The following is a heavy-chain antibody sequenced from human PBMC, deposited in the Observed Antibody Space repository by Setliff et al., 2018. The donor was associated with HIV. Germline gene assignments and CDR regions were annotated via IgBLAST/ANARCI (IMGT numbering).Heavy chain of an antibody. J-gene: IGHJ5*02. Sequence: ASVKVSCKASGYDFTAYAISWVRQAPGQGLEWMGRIGGDNANIKFAQSFQGRVTMTTDTSTNTAYLGLTSLRSDDTAVYYCARYAASGTGWFDPWGQGTQVTVSS. CDR1: GYDFTAYA. D-gene: IGHD2-8*02. V-gene: IGHV1-18*01. CDR3: ARYAASGTGWFDP. CDR2: IGGDNANI.